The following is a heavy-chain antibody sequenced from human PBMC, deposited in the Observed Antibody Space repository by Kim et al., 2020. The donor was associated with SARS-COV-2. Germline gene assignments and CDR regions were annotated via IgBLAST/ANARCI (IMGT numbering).Heavy chain of an antibody. D-gene: IGHD2-15*01. CDR2: IYSSGGT. V-gene: IGHV3-66*02. CDR3: AGGRVVAATNDAFVI. CDR1: GFTVSSNY. J-gene: IGHJ3*02. Sequence: GGSLRLSCAASGFTVSSNYMSWVRQAPGKGLEWVSGIYSSGGTYYADSVKGRFTISRDNSKNTLYLQMNSLRAEDTAVYYCAGGRVVAATNDAFVIWGQGTTVAVSS.